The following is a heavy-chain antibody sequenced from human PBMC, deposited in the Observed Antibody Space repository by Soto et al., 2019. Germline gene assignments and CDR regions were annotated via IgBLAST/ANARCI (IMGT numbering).Heavy chain of an antibody. CDR1: GGSIRGYY. V-gene: IGHV4-59*12. D-gene: IGHD2-8*01. J-gene: IGHJ4*02. Sequence: SETLSLTCTVSGGSIRGYYWSWIRQTPGKGLEWVGHIYYTGSTNYNPSLKSRLTISIDTSKNQFYLNLSSMTAADSAVYFCVRFLMTTGPLEYSFDFWGPGSLVTVSS. CDR3: VRFLMTTGPLEYSFDF. CDR2: IYYTGST.